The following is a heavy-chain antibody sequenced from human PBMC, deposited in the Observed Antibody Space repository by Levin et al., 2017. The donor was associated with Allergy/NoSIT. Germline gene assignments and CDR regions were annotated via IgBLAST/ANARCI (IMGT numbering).Heavy chain of an antibody. D-gene: IGHD3-10*01. J-gene: IGHJ6*02. Sequence: GGSLRLSCAASGFTFNSYTVNWVRQAPGKGLEWVSSIGSGSNYIYYADSVRGRFTLSRDNAKNSLDLHMNSLRAEDTAVYYCARDKPFPRGSEYHYAMDVWGQGTTVTVSS. CDR1: GFTFNSYT. CDR2: IGSGSNYI. V-gene: IGHV3-21*01. CDR3: ARDKPFPRGSEYHYAMDV.